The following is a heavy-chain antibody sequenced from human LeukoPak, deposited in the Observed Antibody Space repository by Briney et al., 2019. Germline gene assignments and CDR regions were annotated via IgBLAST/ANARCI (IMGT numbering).Heavy chain of an antibody. D-gene: IGHD3-22*01. CDR2: ISGTGTTI. CDR3: ARDSIYSDPSDYYYDL. Sequence: GGSLRLSCAAPGFTLSTYGMNWVRQAPGKGPEWVSFISGTGTTIFYADAVKGRFTISRDNAKNSVFLQMNSLRTEDTAVYYCARDSIYSDPSDYYYDLWGQGTLVTVSS. CDR1: GFTLSTYG. V-gene: IGHV3-21*01. J-gene: IGHJ5*02.